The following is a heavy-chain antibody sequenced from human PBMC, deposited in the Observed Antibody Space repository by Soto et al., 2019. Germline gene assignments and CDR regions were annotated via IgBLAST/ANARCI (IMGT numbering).Heavy chain of an antibody. CDR1: GFTFSSYW. CDR3: ARGLDYTFDY. CDR2: IKQDGSEK. J-gene: IGHJ4*02. D-gene: IGHD4-4*01. V-gene: IGHV3-7*01. Sequence: GGSLRLSCAASGFTFSSYWVSWVRQAPGKGLEWVANIKQDGSEKYYVDSVKGRLTISRDNAKNSLYLQMNSLRAEDTAVYYCARGLDYTFDYWGQGTLVTVSS.